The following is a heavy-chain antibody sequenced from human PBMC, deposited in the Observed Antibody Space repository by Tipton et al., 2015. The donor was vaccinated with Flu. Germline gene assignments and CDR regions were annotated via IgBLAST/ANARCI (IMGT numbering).Heavy chain of an antibody. CDR1: GDSIGSDYY. V-gene: IGHV4-38-2*01. CDR3: ARREYSNYVSEPKSWFDP. D-gene: IGHD6-6*01. Sequence: TLSLTCSVSGDSIGSDYYWGWIRQPPGKGLEWLGNIHRSGNTYYNSSLKSRVTFSLDKSKNQFSLRLVSMTATDTAVYYCARREYSNYVSEPKSWFDPWGQGTLVTVSS. CDR2: IHRSGNT. J-gene: IGHJ5*02.